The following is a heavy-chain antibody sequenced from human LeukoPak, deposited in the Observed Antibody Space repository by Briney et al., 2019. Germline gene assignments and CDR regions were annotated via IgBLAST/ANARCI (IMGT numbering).Heavy chain of an antibody. D-gene: IGHD2-2*02. Sequence: GASVKVSCKASGGPFNRYAITWVRQAPGQGLEWMGGIIPIFGTANYAQKFQGRVTITADESTSTAYMELSSLRSEDTAVCYCAREENTYYFDYWGQGTLVTVSS. CDR3: AREENTYYFDY. V-gene: IGHV1-69*01. CDR2: IIPIFGTA. J-gene: IGHJ4*02. CDR1: GGPFNRYA.